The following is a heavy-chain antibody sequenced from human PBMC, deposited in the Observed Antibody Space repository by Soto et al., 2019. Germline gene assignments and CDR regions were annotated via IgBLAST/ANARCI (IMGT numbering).Heavy chain of an antibody. CDR3: ARDVVIAAALYYYGMDV. V-gene: IGHV1-3*01. CDR1: GYTFTGYY. CDR2: INAGNGNT. J-gene: IGHJ6*02. Sequence: ASVKVSCKASGYTFTGYYMHWVRQAPGQGLEWMGWINAGNGNTKYSQKFQGRVTITRDTSASTVYMELSSLRSEDTAVYYCARDVVIAAALYYYGMDVWGQGTTVTVSS. D-gene: IGHD6-13*01.